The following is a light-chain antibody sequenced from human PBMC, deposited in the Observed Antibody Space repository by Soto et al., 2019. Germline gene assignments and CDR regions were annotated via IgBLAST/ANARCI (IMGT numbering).Light chain of an antibody. CDR1: QSISSY. V-gene: IGKV1-5*01. Sequence: DIQMTQSPSSLSASVGDRVTITCRASQSISSYLNWYQQKPGKAPKLLIYDASSLESGVPSRFSGSGSGTEFTLTISSLQPDDVATYYCQQYNIYSAFGGGTKVDIK. CDR2: DAS. CDR3: QQYNIYSA. J-gene: IGKJ4*01.